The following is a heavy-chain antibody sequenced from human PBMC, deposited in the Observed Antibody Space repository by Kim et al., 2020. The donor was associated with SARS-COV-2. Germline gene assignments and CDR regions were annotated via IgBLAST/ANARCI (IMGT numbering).Heavy chain of an antibody. Sequence: SETLSLTCTVSGGSVSDHSWSWIRQPPGKGLEWVGCIYHSGKTDYNPSLDSRATISVDTSQMQFSLKLTAVTAADTAMYYCARRPKAYNWNDDWFDPWGQGTPVTVSS. V-gene: IGHV4-59*08. J-gene: IGHJ5*02. D-gene: IGHD1-20*01. CDR1: GGSVSDHS. CDR2: IYHSGKT. CDR3: ARRPKAYNWNDDWFDP.